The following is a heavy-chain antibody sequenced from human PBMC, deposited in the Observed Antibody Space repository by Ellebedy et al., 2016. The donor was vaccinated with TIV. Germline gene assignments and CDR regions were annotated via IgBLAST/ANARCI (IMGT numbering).Heavy chain of an antibody. CDR2: IYSGGNT. V-gene: IGHV3-66*04. CDR3: ARLLYYYGSGNYSHEYYFDY. Sequence: GGSLRLSCAASGFTVSSSYRSWVRQAPGKGVEWVSVIYSGGNTYYADSVRGRFTISRDNSKNTLYLQMNSLRVEDTAVYYCARLLYYYGSGNYSHEYYFDYWGQGTLVTVSS. D-gene: IGHD3-10*01. J-gene: IGHJ4*02. CDR1: GFTVSSSY.